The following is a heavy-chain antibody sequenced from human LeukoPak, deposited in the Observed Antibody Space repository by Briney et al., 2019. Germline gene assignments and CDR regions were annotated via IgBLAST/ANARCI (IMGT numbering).Heavy chain of an antibody. Sequence: GGSLRLSCVASGFTFSTYAIHWVRQAPGKGLEWVAVVSKDGNTKYYADSVKGRFTISRDNSKNTLYLQMNSLRAEDTSVYYCARGIQPPKYYGSGSDTFDIWGQGTMVTVSS. D-gene: IGHD3-10*01. CDR1: GFTFSTYA. CDR3: ARGIQPPKYYGSGSDTFDI. V-gene: IGHV3-30*04. J-gene: IGHJ3*02. CDR2: VSKDGNTK.